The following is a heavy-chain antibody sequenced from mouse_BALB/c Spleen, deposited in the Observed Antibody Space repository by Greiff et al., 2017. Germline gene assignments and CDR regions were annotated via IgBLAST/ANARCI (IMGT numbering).Heavy chain of an antibody. Sequence: VQLQQSGAELVKPGASVKLSCTASGFNIKDTYMHWVKQRPEQGLEWIGRIDLANGNTKYDPKFQGKATITADTSSNTAYLQLSSLTSEDTAVYYCARHTTATWFAYWGQGTLVTVSA. J-gene: IGHJ3*01. D-gene: IGHD1-2*01. CDR3: ARHTTATWFAY. CDR2: IDLANGNT. V-gene: IGHV14-3*02. CDR1: GFNIKDTY.